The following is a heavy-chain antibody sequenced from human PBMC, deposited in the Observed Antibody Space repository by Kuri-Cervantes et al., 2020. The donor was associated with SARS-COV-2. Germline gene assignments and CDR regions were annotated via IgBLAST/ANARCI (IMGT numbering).Heavy chain of an antibody. CDR1: GLTFSSYW. CDR2: INTDGSST. V-gene: IGHV3-74*01. D-gene: IGHD6-19*01. Sequence: GGSLRLSCAASGLTFSSYWMHWVRQAPGKGLVWVSGINTDGSSTRYADSVKGQFTISRDNAKNTVYLQMNSLRAEDTAVYYCARDGDGEWLVQSGVAFDIWGQGTMVTVSS. CDR3: ARDGDGEWLVQSGVAFDI. J-gene: IGHJ3*02.